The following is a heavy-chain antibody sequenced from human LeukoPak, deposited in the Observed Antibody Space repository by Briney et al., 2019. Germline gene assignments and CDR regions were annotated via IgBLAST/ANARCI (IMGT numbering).Heavy chain of an antibody. Sequence: SGGSLRLSCAASGFTFSDYSMNWVRQAPGKGLEWVSYISGSGTTIYYADSVKGRFTISSDSAKNSLFLQMNNLRAEDTAVYYCARDGVVGATTIEYFQHWGQGTLVTVSS. CDR2: ISGSGTTI. D-gene: IGHD1-26*01. V-gene: IGHV3-48*01. CDR1: GFTFSDYS. J-gene: IGHJ1*01. CDR3: ARDGVVGATTIEYFQH.